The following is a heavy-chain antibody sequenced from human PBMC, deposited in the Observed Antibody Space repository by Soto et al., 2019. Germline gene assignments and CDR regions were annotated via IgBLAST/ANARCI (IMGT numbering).Heavy chain of an antibody. J-gene: IGHJ4*02. D-gene: IGHD7-27*01. CDR3: ARGPSGDKVDY. CDR1: GDSISRGDSA. CDR2: IYNGGST. V-gene: IGHV4-30-4*01. Sequence: QVQLHESGPGLVKPSQTLSLTCTVSGDSISRGDSAWSWIRQSPGEGLEWIGHIYNGGSTYNNPSLNXRFSISXXVSKNQFSLQLSSVTAADTALYYCARGPSGDKVDYWGQGTLVTVSS.